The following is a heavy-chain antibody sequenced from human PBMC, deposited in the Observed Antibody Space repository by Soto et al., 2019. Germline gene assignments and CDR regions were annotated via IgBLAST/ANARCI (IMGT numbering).Heavy chain of an antibody. J-gene: IGHJ4*02. Sequence: QITLNESGPTVVRPTETLTLTCRFSGFSLTTSGVGVGWIRQSPGKAPEWLAIIYWDDDKRYSASLKSRLTITKDTSKNQVVLTVSDLDPTDTATYYCAHRVLRTVFGLVTTTAIYFDFWGQGTPVAVSS. CDR3: AHRVLRTVFGLVTTTAIYFDF. CDR2: IYWDDDK. CDR1: GFSLTTSGVG. V-gene: IGHV2-5*02. D-gene: IGHD3-3*01.